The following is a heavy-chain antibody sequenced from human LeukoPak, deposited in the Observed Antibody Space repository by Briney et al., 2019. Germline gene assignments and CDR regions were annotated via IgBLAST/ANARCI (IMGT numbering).Heavy chain of an antibody. Sequence: SETLSLTCAVYGGSFSGYYWSWIRQPPVKGLEWIWEINHSGSTNYNPSLKSRVTISVDTSKNQFSLKLSSVTAADTAVYYCARRRNYYYYYGMDVWGQGTTVTVSS. V-gene: IGHV4-34*01. CDR1: GGSFSGYY. J-gene: IGHJ6*02. CDR3: ARRRNYYYYYGMDV. CDR2: INHSGST.